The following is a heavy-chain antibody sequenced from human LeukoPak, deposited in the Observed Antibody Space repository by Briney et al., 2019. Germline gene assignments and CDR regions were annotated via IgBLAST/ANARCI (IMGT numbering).Heavy chain of an antibody. D-gene: IGHD4-11*01. CDR3: ARDHTETSSLNFRNYYYYGMDI. Sequence: SQTLSLTCTVSGGSIRSGDYSWNWIRQHPGKGLEWIGYIYYSGSTYYNPSLTSRVTMSVDTSKNQFSLKLSSVTAADTAIYYCARDHTETSSLNFRNYYYYGMDIWGQGTTVTVSS. J-gene: IGHJ6*02. CDR2: IYYSGST. CDR1: GGSIRSGDYS. V-gene: IGHV4-31*03.